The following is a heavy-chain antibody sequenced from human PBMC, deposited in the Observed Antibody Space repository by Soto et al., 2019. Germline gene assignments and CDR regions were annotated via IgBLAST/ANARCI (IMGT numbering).Heavy chain of an antibody. D-gene: IGHD6-19*01. V-gene: IGHV1-24*01. Sequence: ASVKVSCKVSGYTLTELSMHWVRQAPGKGLEWMGGFDPEDGETIYAQKFQGRVTMTEDTSTDTAYMELSSLRSEDTAVYYCATSSSVAGNVMAYFDSRAQRTPVTVS. CDR2: FDPEDGET. CDR1: GYTLTELS. CDR3: ATSSSVAGNVMAYFDS. J-gene: IGHJ4*02.